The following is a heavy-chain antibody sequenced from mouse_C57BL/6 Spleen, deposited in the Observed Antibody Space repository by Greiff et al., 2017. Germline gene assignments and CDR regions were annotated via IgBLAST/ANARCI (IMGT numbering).Heavy chain of an antibody. CDR1: GYSFTDYN. CDR3: ARGSDYYGSSRGYFDV. D-gene: IGHD1-1*01. CDR2: INPNYGTT. Sequence: VQLKQSGPELVQPGASVKISCKASGYSFTDYNMNWVKQSNGKSLEWIGVINPNYGTTSYNQKFKGKATLTVDQSSSTAYMQLNSLTSEDSAVYYCARGSDYYGSSRGYFDVWGTGTTVTVSS. V-gene: IGHV1-39*01. J-gene: IGHJ1*03.